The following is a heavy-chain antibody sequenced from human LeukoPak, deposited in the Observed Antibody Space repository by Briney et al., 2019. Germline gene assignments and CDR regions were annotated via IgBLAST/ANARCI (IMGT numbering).Heavy chain of an antibody. Sequence: GSLRLSCAASGFTFSNSGMSWIRQPPGKGLEWIGEINHSGSTNYNPSLKSRVTISVDTSKNQCSLKLSSVTAADTAVYYCARLHYRGVRGVITMNYYYYMDVWGKGTTVTISS. J-gene: IGHJ6*03. V-gene: IGHV4-34*01. D-gene: IGHD3-10*01. CDR2: INHSGST. CDR1: GFTFSNSG. CDR3: ARLHYRGVRGVITMNYYYYMDV.